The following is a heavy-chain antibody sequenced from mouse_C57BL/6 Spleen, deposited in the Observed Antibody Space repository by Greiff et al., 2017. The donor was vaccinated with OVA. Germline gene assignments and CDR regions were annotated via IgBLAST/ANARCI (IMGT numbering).Heavy chain of an antibody. V-gene: IGHV1-69*01. CDR1: GYTFTSYW. J-gene: IGHJ2*01. CDR2: IDPSDSYT. CDR3: ARSDYHVGLGY. D-gene: IGHD5-5*01. Sequence: QVQLQQPGAELVMPGASVKLSCKASGYTFTSYWMHWVKQRPGQGLEWIGEIDPSDSYTNYNQKFKGKSTLTVDKSSSTAYMQLSSLTSEDSAVYYCARSDYHVGLGYWGQGTTLKVSS.